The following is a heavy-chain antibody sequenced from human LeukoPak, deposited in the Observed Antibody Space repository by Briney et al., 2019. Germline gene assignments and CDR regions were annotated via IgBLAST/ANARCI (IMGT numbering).Heavy chain of an antibody. CDR2: VYYDGSNR. J-gene: IGHJ5*02. D-gene: IGHD1-1*01. CDR3: ARAGTTIGGGYWFDP. Sequence: PGGSLRLSCAASGFTFSTYAMHWVRQPPGKGLEWVALVYYDGSNRYYGDFVKGRFTISRDNPKKTLYLQMNSLGAEDTAVYYCARAGTTIGGGYWFDPWGQGTLVTVSS. CDR1: GFTFSTYA. V-gene: IGHV3-30*12.